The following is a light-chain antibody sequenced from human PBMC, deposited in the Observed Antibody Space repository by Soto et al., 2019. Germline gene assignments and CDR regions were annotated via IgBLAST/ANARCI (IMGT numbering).Light chain of an antibody. CDR1: QSVLLSSQNKNC. J-gene: IGKJ1*01. CDR3: HQYCTIPRT. V-gene: IGKV4-1*01. Sequence: DIVVTQSPESLAVSLGVRATINCKSTQSVLLSSQNKNCITWYQQKPGQPPKVLIYWASTRNSGVPDRFSGSGSGTDFTLTISSLQAEDVAVYYCHQYCTIPRTFGQGTKVEIK. CDR2: WAS.